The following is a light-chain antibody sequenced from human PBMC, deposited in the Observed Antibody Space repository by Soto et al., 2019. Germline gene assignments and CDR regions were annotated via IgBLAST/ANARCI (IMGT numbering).Light chain of an antibody. J-gene: IGLJ2*01. CDR3: AAWDDSLSGPV. V-gene: IGLV1-47*01. CDR1: SSNIGSNY. Sequence: QAVVTQPPSASGTPGQRVTISCSGSSSNIGSNYVYWYQQLPGTAPKLLIYRNNQRPSGVPDRFSGSKSGTSSSLAISGLRSEDEDDYYCAAWDDSLSGPVFGGGTKVTVL. CDR2: RNN.